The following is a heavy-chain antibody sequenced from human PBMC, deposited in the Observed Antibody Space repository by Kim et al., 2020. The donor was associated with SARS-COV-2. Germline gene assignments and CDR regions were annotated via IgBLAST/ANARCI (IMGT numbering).Heavy chain of an antibody. CDR3: AKGVFDL. CDR2: SGSA. D-gene: IGHD3-16*01. Sequence: SGSAYYAASVKGRFTISRDNSKNTLYLQMTSLVPDDTAVYYCAKGVFDLWGRGTLVTVSS. V-gene: IGHV3-23*01. J-gene: IGHJ2*01.